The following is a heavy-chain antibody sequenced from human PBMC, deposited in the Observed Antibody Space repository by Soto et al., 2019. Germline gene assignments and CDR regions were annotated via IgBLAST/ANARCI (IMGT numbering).Heavy chain of an antibody. V-gene: IGHV3-21*01. CDR1: GFTFSTSS. J-gene: IGHJ4*01. CDR3: ARDSCYYGSGSYYYFDF. CDR2: ISGSSDYI. D-gene: IGHD3-10*01. Sequence: PGGSLRLSCAASGFTFSTSSMNWVRQAPGKGLEWVSSISGSSDYIDYADSVRGRFTISRDNAKASLYLQMNSLRAEDTAIYYCARDSCYYGSGSYYYFDFWGHGDMVTAAS.